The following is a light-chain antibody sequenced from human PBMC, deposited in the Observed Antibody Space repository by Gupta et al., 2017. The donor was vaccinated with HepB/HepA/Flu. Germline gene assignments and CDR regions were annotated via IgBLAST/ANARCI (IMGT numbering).Light chain of an antibody. Sequence: DMQMTQSPSSLSASVGDRVTITCRASQDISNYLAWYQQKPGKVPKLLIYLASTLQSGVPSRFSGSGSGTDFTLTISSLQPEDVATYYCQRYIRAPRTFGQGTKVEIK. CDR2: LAS. CDR1: QDISNY. CDR3: QRYIRAPRT. J-gene: IGKJ1*01. V-gene: IGKV1-27*01.